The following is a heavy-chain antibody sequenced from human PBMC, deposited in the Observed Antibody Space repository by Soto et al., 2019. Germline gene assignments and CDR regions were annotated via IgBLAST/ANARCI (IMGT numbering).Heavy chain of an antibody. D-gene: IGHD3-3*01. J-gene: IGHJ3*02. V-gene: IGHV4-59*01. CDR2: IYYSGST. Sequence: SETLSLTCTVSGGSISSYYWSWIRQPPGKGLEWIGYIYYSGSTNYNPSLKSRVTISVDTSKNQFSLKLSSVTAADTAVYYCARWDDFWSGYKTEDAFHIWGQGTMVTVS. CDR1: GGSISSYY. CDR3: ARWDDFWSGYKTEDAFHI.